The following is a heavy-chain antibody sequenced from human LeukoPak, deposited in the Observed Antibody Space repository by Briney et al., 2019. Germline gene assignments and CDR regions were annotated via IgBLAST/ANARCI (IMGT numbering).Heavy chain of an antibody. Sequence: SETLSLTCTVSGGSISSSIYYWGWIRHPPGKGLEWIGSIYYSGSPYYNPSLKSRVTISVDTSKNQFSLKLSSVTAADTAVYYCARPNDFWSPRNWFDPWGQGTLVTVSS. D-gene: IGHD3-3*01. CDR1: GGSISSSIYY. CDR2: IYYSGSP. V-gene: IGHV4-39*01. CDR3: ARPNDFWSPRNWFDP. J-gene: IGHJ5*02.